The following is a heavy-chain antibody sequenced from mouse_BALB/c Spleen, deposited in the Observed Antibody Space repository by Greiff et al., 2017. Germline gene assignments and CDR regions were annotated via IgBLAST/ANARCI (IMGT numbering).Heavy chain of an antibody. J-gene: IGHJ3*01. CDR3: ARHRDGNYVFAD. V-gene: IGHV5-6*01. CDR2: ISSGGSYT. D-gene: IGHD2-1*01. CDR1: GFTFSSYG. Sequence: EVQVVESGGDLVKPGGSLKLSCAASGFTFSSYGMSWVRQTPDKRLEWVATISSGGSYTYYPDSVQGRFTISRDNAKNTLYLQMSSLKSEDTAMYYCARHRDGNYVFADWGQGTLVTVSA.